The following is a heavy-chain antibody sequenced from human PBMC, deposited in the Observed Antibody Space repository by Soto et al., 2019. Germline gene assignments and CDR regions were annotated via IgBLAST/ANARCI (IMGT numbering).Heavy chain of an antibody. CDR1: RGSISSGAYH. CDR2: INNSGST. Sequence: TLSLTCTVSRGSISSGAYHWSWIRQHPGKGLEWIGYINNSGSTYYNPSLKSRVTISVDMSRNQFSMKLSSVTAADTALYYCERDKESYDFWSGYSSGDGMDVWGQGTTVT. V-gene: IGHV4-31*03. CDR3: ERDKESYDFWSGYSSGDGMDV. J-gene: IGHJ6*02. D-gene: IGHD3-3*01.